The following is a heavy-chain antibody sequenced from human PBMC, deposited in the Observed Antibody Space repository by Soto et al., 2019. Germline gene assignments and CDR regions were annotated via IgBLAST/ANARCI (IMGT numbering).Heavy chain of an antibody. J-gene: IGHJ4*02. D-gene: IGHD3-10*01. CDR2: IYYSGST. Sequence: SETLSLTCTVSGGSISSSSYYWGWIRQPPGKGLEWIGSIYYSGSTYYNPSLKSRVTISVDTSKNQFSLKLSSVTAADTAVYYCASLFRGSYFDYWGQGTLVTVSS. CDR1: GGSISSSSYY. CDR3: ASLFRGSYFDY. V-gene: IGHV4-39*01.